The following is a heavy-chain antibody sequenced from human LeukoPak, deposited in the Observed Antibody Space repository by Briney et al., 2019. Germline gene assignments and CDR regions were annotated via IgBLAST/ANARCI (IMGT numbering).Heavy chain of an antibody. V-gene: IGHV4-34*01. Sequence: PSETLSLTCAVYGGSFSGYYWSWIRQPPGKGLEWIGEINHSGSTNYNPSLKSRVTISVDTSKNQFSLKLSSVTAADTAVYYCARDPAIVGATDAFDIWGQGTMVTVSS. D-gene: IGHD1-26*01. CDR2: INHSGST. CDR3: ARDPAIVGATDAFDI. J-gene: IGHJ3*02. CDR1: GGSFSGYY.